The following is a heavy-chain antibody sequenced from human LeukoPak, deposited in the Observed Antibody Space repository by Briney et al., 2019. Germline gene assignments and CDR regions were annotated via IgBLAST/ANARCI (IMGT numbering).Heavy chain of an antibody. D-gene: IGHD1-14*01. Sequence: GSLRLSCAASGFTFDDYAMHWVRQAPGNGLQWVSLISGDGGNTYYADSVKGRFTISRDNSKNSLYLQMNSLRNEDTALYYCARTGRSRRDFHHWGQGTLVTVSS. CDR3: ARTGRSRRDFHH. V-gene: IGHV3-43*02. J-gene: IGHJ1*01. CDR1: GFTFDDYA. CDR2: ISGDGGNT.